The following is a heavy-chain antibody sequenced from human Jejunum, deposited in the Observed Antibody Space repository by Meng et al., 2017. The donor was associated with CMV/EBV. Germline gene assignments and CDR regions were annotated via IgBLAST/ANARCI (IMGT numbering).Heavy chain of an antibody. J-gene: IGHJ6*02. CDR3: ARAKGGYSYGTLGGYHYYGMDV. CDR1: YY. V-gene: IGHV1-2*02. CDR2: INPNSGGT. D-gene: IGHD5-18*01. Sequence: YYMHWVRQAPGQGLEWMGWINPNSGGTNHAQKFQGRVTMTRDTSISTAYMELSRLRSDDTAVYYCARAKGGYSYGTLGGYHYYGMDVWGQGTTVTVSS.